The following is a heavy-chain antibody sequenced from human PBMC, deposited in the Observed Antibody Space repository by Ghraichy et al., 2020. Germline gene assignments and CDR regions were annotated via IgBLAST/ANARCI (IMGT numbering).Heavy chain of an antibody. V-gene: IGHV4-39*01. CDR1: GGSISSSSYY. J-gene: IGHJ4*02. Sequence: SETLSLTCTVSGGSISSSSYYWGWIRQPPGKGLEWIGSIYYSGSTYYNPSLKSRVTISVDTSKNQFSLKLSSVTAADTAVYYCARHPLVVAATDFAYWGQGTLVTVSS. CDR3: ARHPLVVAATDFAY. D-gene: IGHD2-15*01. CDR2: IYYSGST.